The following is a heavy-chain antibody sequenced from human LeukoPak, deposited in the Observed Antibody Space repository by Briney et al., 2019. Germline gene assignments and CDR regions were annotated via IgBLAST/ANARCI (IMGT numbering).Heavy chain of an antibody. CDR3: ARGGGVYGLYGSGNTNSDY. CDR2: ISYDGSNE. D-gene: IGHD3-10*01. V-gene: IGHV3-30*03. Sequence: PGGSLRLSCAASGFTFSSYGMHWVRQAPGKGLEWVAVISYDGSNENYADSVKGRFTISRDNSKNTLYLQMNSLRAEDTAVYYCARGGGVYGLYGSGNTNSDYWGQGTLVTVSS. J-gene: IGHJ4*02. CDR1: GFTFSSYG.